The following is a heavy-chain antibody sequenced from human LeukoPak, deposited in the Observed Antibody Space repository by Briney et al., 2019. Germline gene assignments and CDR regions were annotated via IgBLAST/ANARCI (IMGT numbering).Heavy chain of an antibody. V-gene: IGHV4-61*09. Sequence: SETLSLTCTVSGDSISIGSYYWSSLRQPAGKGLEWIGHMNTTGSSKYNPSLKSRVTISVDTSNNQFSLKVSSVTAADTAVYYCARDWDYWGQGTLVTVSS. CDR1: GDSISIGSYY. CDR3: ARDWDY. CDR2: MNTTGSS. J-gene: IGHJ4*02.